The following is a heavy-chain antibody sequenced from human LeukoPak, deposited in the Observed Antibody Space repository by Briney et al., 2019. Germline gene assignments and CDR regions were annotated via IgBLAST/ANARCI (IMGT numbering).Heavy chain of an antibody. CDR2: IIPIFGTA. D-gene: IGHD6-6*01. J-gene: IGHJ4*02. CDR3: ERITRGSSSAIDYFAY. Sequence: SVKLSYKASGGTVSRYAISSVRQAPGQGLEWMGGIIPIFGTANYAQKFQGRVTITTDESTSTAYMELSSLRSEGTSVNYRERITRGSSSAIDYFAYWGKGTLATVSS. V-gene: IGHV1-69*05. CDR1: GGTVSRYA.